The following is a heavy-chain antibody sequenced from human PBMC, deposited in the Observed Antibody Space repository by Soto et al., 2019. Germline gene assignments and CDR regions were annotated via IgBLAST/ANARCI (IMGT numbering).Heavy chain of an antibody. J-gene: IGHJ4*02. V-gene: IGHV3-72*01. Sequence: EVQLVESGGGLVQPGGSLRLSCAASGFTFSDHYMYLVRQALGKGLEWVGRSSNKATSYSTEYAASVKGRFTISRDESKDSLYLQINSMKTEDTAVYYCARFSGSYTRGLAYWDQGTLGTVSS. CDR1: GFTFSDHY. CDR2: SSNKATSYST. CDR3: ARFSGSYTRGLAY. D-gene: IGHD1-26*01.